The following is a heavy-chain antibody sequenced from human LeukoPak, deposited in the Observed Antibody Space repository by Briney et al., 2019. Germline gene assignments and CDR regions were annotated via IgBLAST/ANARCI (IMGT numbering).Heavy chain of an antibody. Sequence: ASVKVSCKASGYTFTTYYIHWVRQAPGQGLEWMGVIDPTSGKTNYAQKFQGRVTMNRDMSTSTIYLELTSLRSDDTAFYYCARDLRTVTVAGLGAFDIWGQGTIVSVSS. CDR3: ARDLRTVTVAGLGAFDI. V-gene: IGHV1-46*01. CDR2: IDPTSGKT. CDR1: GYTFTTYY. J-gene: IGHJ3*02. D-gene: IGHD6-19*01.